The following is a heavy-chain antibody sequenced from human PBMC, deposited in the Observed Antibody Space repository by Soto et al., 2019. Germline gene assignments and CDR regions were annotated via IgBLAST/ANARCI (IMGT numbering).Heavy chain of an antibody. J-gene: IGHJ4*02. V-gene: IGHV1-18*01. CDR1: GYTFTSCG. CDR3: ARGRYGDY. Sequence: QVHLVQCGAEVKKPGASVKVSCRASGYTFTSCGITWVRQAPGQGVEWMGWISAHNGNTDYAQKLQGRVIVTRDTSTSTAYMELRSLISDDTAVYYCARGRYGDYWGQGALVTVSS. CDR2: ISAHNGNT. D-gene: IGHD1-1*01.